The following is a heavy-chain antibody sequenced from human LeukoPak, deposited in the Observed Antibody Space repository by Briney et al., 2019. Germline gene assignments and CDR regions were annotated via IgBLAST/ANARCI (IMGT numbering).Heavy chain of an antibody. J-gene: IGHJ5*02. Sequence: SVKVSCKASGGTFSSYAMSWVRQAPGQGLEWMGGIIPIFGTANYAQKFQGRVTITADESTSTAYMELSSLRSEDTAVYYCARDPPGGPDNWFDPWGQGTLVTVSS. CDR3: ARDPPGGPDNWFDP. V-gene: IGHV1-69*13. CDR2: IIPIFGTA. CDR1: GGTFSSYA. D-gene: IGHD3-10*01.